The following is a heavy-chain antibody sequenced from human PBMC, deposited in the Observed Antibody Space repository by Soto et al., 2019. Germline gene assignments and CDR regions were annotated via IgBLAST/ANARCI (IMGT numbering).Heavy chain of an antibody. CDR1: GGSVSSGSYY. CDR2: IYYSGST. Sequence: LSLTCTVSGGSVSSGSYYWSWIRQPPGKGLEWIGSIYYSGSTYYNPSLKSRVTISVDTSKNQFSLKLSSVTAADTAVYYCARSTELAGTYYYYYGMDVWGQGTTVTVSS. D-gene: IGHD6-19*01. V-gene: IGHV4-39*01. CDR3: ARSTELAGTYYYYYGMDV. J-gene: IGHJ6*02.